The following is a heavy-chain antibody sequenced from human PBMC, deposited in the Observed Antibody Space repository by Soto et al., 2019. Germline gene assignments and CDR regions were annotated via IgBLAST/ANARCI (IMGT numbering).Heavy chain of an antibody. CDR3: ATVGILTGFDY. D-gene: IGHD3-9*01. J-gene: IGHJ4*02. V-gene: IGHV4-39*01. CDR1: GGSISSSSYY. CDR2: IYYSGST. Sequence: ETLSLTCTVSGGSISSSSYYWGWIRQPPGKGLEWIGSIYYSGSTYYNPSLKSRVTISVDTSKNQFSLKLSSVTAADTAVYYCATVGILTGFDYWGQGTLVTVSS.